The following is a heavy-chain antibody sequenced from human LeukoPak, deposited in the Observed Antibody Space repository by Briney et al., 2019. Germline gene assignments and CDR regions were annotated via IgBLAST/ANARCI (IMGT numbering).Heavy chain of an antibody. Sequence: PSGTLSLTCAVSGGSISSSNWWSWVRQPPGKGLEWIGEIYHSGSTNYNPSLKSRVTISVDKSKNQFSLKLSSVTAADTAVYYCACWGYGSGSYLPYYFDYWGQGTLVTVPS. CDR3: ACWGYGSGSYLPYYFDY. J-gene: IGHJ4*02. V-gene: IGHV4-4*02. CDR2: IYHSGST. CDR1: GGSISSSNW. D-gene: IGHD3-10*01.